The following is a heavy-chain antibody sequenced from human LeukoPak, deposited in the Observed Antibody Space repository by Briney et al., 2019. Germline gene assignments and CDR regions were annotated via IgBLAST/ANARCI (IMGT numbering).Heavy chain of an antibody. V-gene: IGHV3-30*04. CDR2: ISYDGRNK. Sequence: PGGSLRLSCAASGFTFSNYAMHWVRQAPGKGLEWVAVISYDGRNKQYADSAKGRFTISRDNSKNTLYLQTNSLRAEDTAVYYCAKESPGLLWFGEFDYWGQGTLVTVSS. J-gene: IGHJ4*02. CDR1: GFTFSNYA. D-gene: IGHD3-10*01. CDR3: AKESPGLLWFGEFDY.